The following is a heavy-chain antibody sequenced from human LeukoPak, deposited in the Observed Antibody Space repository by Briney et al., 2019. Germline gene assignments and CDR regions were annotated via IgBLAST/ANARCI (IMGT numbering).Heavy chain of an antibody. V-gene: IGHV4-4*02. J-gene: IGHJ4*02. D-gene: IGHD6-19*01. CDR3: ASSYHVGEWLVGYYFDY. Sequence: PSGTLSLTCAVSGGSISSSNWWSWVRPPPGKGLEWIGEIYHSGSTNYNPSLKSRVTISVDKSKNQFSLKLSSVTAADTAVYYCASSYHVGEWLVGYYFDYWGQGTLVTVSS. CDR2: IYHSGST. CDR1: GGSISSSNW.